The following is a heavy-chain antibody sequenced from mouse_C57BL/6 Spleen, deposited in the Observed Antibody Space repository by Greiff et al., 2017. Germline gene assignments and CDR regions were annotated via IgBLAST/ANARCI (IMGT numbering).Heavy chain of an antibody. V-gene: IGHV5-16*01. CDR3: ARENYGKQYYFDY. Sequence: DVKLVESEGGLVQPGSSMKLSCTASGFTFSDYYMAWVRQVPEKGLEWVANINYDGSSTYYLDSLKSRFIISRDNAKNILYLQMSSLKSEDTATYYCARENYGKQYYFDYWGQGTTLTVSS. CDR2: INYDGSST. J-gene: IGHJ2*01. D-gene: IGHD2-1*01. CDR1: GFTFSDYY.